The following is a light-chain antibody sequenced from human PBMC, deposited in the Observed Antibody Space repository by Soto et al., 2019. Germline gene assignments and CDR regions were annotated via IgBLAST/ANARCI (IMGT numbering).Light chain of an antibody. CDR3: QSYDSSLSALV. V-gene: IGLV1-40*01. CDR1: SSNIGAVYD. CDR2: GSS. Sequence: QLVLTQPPSVSGAPGQSITISCTGSSSNIGAVYDVHWYQQLPGTAPKLLIYGSSNRPSGVPDRFSGSKSGTSASLAITGLQAEDEADYYCQSYDSSLSALVFGGGTKLTVL. J-gene: IGLJ2*01.